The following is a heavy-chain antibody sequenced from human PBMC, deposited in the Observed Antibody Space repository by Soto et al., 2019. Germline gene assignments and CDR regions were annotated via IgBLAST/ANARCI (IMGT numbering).Heavy chain of an antibody. V-gene: IGHV1-69*08. D-gene: IGHD6-6*01. J-gene: IGHJ3*02. CDR1: GGTFSSYT. Sequence: QVQLVQSGAEVKKPGSSVKVSCKASGGTFSSYTISWVRQAPGQGLEWMGRIIPILGIANYAQKFQGRVTITADKSTSTAYMELSSLRSEDTAVYYCAREGGSSSSPSAFDIWGRGTMVTVSS. CDR3: AREGGSSSSPSAFDI. CDR2: IIPILGIA.